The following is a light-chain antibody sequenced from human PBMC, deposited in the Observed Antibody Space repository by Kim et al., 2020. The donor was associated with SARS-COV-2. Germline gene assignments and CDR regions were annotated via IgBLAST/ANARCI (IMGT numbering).Light chain of an antibody. Sequence: PGERATLSCRASQSVSSNYLAWYQQKPGQSPRLLIYGASTRATGIPDRFSGSGSGTDFRLTISRLEPEDFAVYYCQHYGTSPPITFGQGTRLEIK. CDR3: QHYGTSPPIT. CDR2: GAS. V-gene: IGKV3-20*01. CDR1: QSVSSNY. J-gene: IGKJ5*01.